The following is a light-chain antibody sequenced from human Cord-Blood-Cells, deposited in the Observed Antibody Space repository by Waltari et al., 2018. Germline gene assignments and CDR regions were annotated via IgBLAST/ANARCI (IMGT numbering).Light chain of an antibody. V-gene: IGKV1-5*01. J-gene: IGKJ4*01. CDR2: DAS. CDR1: QSISSW. CDR3: QQYNSYPLT. Sequence: DIQMTQSPSTLSASVGDRVTITCRASQSISSWLAWYQQKPGKAPKLLIYDASSLESGVPSRFSGSGSGTEFTLTISRLQPDDFATYYCQQYNSYPLTSGGGTKVEIK.